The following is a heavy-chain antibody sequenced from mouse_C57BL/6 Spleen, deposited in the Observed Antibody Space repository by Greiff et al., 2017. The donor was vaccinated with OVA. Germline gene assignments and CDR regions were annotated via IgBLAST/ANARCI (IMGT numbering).Heavy chain of an antibody. Sequence: VQLQQPGAELVKPGASVKLSCKASGYTFTSYWMHWVKQRPGQGLEWIGMIHPNSGSTNYNEKFKSKATLTVDKSSSTAYMQLSSLTSEDSAVYYCAPGLGKGLRAMDDWGQGTSVTVSS. D-gene: IGHD3-3*01. CDR2: IHPNSGST. CDR3: APGLGKGLRAMDD. J-gene: IGHJ4*01. CDR1: GYTFTSYW. V-gene: IGHV1-64*01.